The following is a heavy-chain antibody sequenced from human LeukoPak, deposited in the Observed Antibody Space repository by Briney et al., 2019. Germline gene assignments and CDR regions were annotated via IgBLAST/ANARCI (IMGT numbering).Heavy chain of an antibody. V-gene: IGHV1-18*01. J-gene: IGHJ4*02. D-gene: IGHD3-22*01. CDR2: ISGYNGNT. CDR1: GYTFTSYG. Sequence: ASVKVSCKASGYTFTSYGISWVRQAPGQGLEWMGWISGYNGNTKYALKFQARVTLTTDTSTSTAYMELWSLRSDDTALYYCARGGWYYYESSGYYLIDNWGQGTLVTVSS. CDR3: ARGGWYYYESSGYYLIDN.